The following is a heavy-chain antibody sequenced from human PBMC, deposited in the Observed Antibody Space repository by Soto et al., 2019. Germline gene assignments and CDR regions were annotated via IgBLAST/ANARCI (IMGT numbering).Heavy chain of an antibody. CDR2: ISYGVSNK. CDR3: AKGSSWFDS. CDR1: GFTFSSYD. V-gene: IGHV3-30*18. D-gene: IGHD6-13*01. Sequence: GGSLRLSCVASGFTFSSYDMHWVRQAPGKGLEWVGVISYGVSNKYYADSVKGRFTVSRDNSKNTLYLQMNSLRTEDTAVYYCAKGSSWFDSWGQGTLVTVSS. J-gene: IGHJ5*01.